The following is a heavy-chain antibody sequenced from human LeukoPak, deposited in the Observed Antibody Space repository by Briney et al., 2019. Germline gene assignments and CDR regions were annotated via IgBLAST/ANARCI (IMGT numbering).Heavy chain of an antibody. CDR2: IKEDGSEK. J-gene: IGHJ6*03. Sequence: GGSLRLSCAASGFTFRSYWMSWVRQAPGKKPEWVANIKEDGSEKYYDDSVRGRFTISRDNAKNSLYLQMNSLRAEDTAVYYCAREAAVAGTGYYYMDVWGKGTTVTISS. D-gene: IGHD6-19*01. CDR3: AREAAVAGTGYYYMDV. CDR1: GFTFRSYW. V-gene: IGHV3-7*01.